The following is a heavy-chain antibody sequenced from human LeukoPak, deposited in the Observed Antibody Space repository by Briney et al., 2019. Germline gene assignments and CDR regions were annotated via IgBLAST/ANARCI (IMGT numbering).Heavy chain of an antibody. V-gene: IGHV3-33*08. Sequence: PGGSLRLSCAGSGITFSTYWMHWVRQAPGKGPEWVAVIWSDGSNKYYSDSLKGRFTISRDNSKNTLYLQVNSLRADDTAMYYCARDPVENSRSSDLYYFQYWGQGTLVTVSS. J-gene: IGHJ4*02. CDR3: ARDPVENSRSSDLYYFQY. D-gene: IGHD6-6*01. CDR2: IWSDGSNK. CDR1: GITFSTYW.